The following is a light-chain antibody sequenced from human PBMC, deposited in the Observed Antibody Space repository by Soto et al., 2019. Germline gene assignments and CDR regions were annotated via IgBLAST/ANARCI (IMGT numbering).Light chain of an antibody. Sequence: EIVMTQSPATLSVSPGERATLSYSASQIVSSNLAWYQQKPGQAPRLLIYGASTRATGIPARFSGSGSGTEFTLTISSLQSEDFAVYYCQQYINWPPWTFGQGTKVEIK. V-gene: IGKV3-15*01. CDR3: QQYINWPPWT. CDR2: GAS. CDR1: QIVSSN. J-gene: IGKJ1*01.